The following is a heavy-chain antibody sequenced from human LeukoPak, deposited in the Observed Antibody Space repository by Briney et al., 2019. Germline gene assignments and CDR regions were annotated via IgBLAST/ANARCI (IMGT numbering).Heavy chain of an antibody. V-gene: IGHV3-21*01. Sequence: GGSLRLSCAASGFTFSTYTMNWVRQAPGKGLEWISSITSSSNYIFYADSLKGRFTISRDNAKNSLYLQMNSLRAEDTAVYYCARVGYSSSWYGLDYWGQGTLVTVSS. J-gene: IGHJ4*02. CDR3: ARVGYSSSWYGLDY. D-gene: IGHD6-13*01. CDR1: GFTFSTYT. CDR2: ITSSSNYI.